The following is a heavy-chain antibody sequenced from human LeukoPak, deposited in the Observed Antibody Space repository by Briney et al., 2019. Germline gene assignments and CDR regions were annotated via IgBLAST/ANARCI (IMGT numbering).Heavy chain of an antibody. CDR3: ARDRDYGGRAFDI. CDR2: IYHSGSP. V-gene: IGHV4-4*02. D-gene: IGHD4-17*01. J-gene: IGHJ3*02. Sequence: PSGTLSLTCAVSGGSISSNNWWGWVRQPPGKGLEWIGEIYHSGSPNYNPSLKSRDTISVDSSKNQFSLKLSSVSAADTAVYYCARDRDYGGRAFDIWGQGTMVTVSS. CDR1: GGSISSNNW.